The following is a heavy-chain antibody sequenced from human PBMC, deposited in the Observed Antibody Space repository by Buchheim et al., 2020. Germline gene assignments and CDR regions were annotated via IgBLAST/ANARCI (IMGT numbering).Heavy chain of an antibody. CDR2: INPDGSDT. V-gene: IGHV3-74*01. CDR3: TRSANFFRGMDV. D-gene: IGHD2-15*01. Sequence: EARLVESGGGLGQPGGSLRLSCAASGFTFSSDWMHWVRQAPGKGLVWVSRINPDGSDTTYADSVKGRLTISSDKGRNKLNLQMNSLRGEDTAIYYCTRSANFFRGMDVWGQGTT. J-gene: IGHJ6*02. CDR1: GFTFSSDW.